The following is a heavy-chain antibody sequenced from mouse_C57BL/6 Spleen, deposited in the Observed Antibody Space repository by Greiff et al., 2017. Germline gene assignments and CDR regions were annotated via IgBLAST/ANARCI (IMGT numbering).Heavy chain of an antibody. CDR1: GYTFTDYE. CDR3: TSRWDYFGY. D-gene: IGHD1-1*02. J-gene: IGHJ2*01. CDR2: IDPETGGT. V-gene: IGHV1-15*01. Sequence: QVQLQQSGAELVRPGASVTLSCKASGYTFTDYEMHWVKQTPVHGLEWIGAIDPETGGTAYNQKFKGKAILTADKSSSTAYMELRSLTSEDSAVYYCTSRWDYFGYWGQGTTLTVSS.